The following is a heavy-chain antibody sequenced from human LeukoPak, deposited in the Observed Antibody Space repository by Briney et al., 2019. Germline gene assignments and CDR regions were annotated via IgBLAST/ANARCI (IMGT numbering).Heavy chain of an antibody. Sequence: QSGGSLTLSCAASGFTFSSYAMSWVRQDPGRGLEWVSAISGSGGSTYYADSVKGRFTISRDNSKNTLYLQMNSLRAEDTAVYYCAKDPLNWFDPWGQGTLVTVSS. J-gene: IGHJ5*02. CDR3: AKDPLNWFDP. CDR2: ISGSGGST. CDR1: GFTFSSYA. V-gene: IGHV3-23*01.